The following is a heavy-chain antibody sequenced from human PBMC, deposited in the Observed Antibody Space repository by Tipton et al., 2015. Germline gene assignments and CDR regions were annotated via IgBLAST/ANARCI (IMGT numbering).Heavy chain of an antibody. CDR1: EFTFSSYG. V-gene: IGHV3-30*18. CDR2: ISFDGSNK. Sequence: AVSEFTFSSYGMHWVRQAPGKGLEWVAVISFDGSNKYYADSVKGRFTISRDNAKYTLYLQMNSLRAEDTALYYCAKDAFASGWYVGYYYSGMDVWGQGTTVTVSS. D-gene: IGHD6-19*01. J-gene: IGHJ6*02. CDR3: AKDAFASGWYVGYYYSGMDV.